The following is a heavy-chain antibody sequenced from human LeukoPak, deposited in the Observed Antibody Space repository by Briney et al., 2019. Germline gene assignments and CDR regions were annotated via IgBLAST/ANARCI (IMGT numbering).Heavy chain of an antibody. J-gene: IGHJ4*02. CDR2: ISGSGGST. CDR3: AKSSYYDSSGYYREYYFDY. CDR1: GFTFSTYA. Sequence: GGSLRLSCAASGFTFSTYAMSWVRQAPGKGLEWVSAISGSGGSTNYADSVKGRVTVSRDNSKGTLYLQMNSLRAEDTAVYYCAKSSYYDSSGYYREYYFDYWGQGTLVTVSS. D-gene: IGHD3-22*01. V-gene: IGHV3-23*01.